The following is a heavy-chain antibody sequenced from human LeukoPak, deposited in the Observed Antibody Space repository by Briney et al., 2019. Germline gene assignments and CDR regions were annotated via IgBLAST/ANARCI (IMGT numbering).Heavy chain of an antibody. J-gene: IGHJ5*02. CDR3: ARRGSSGSPEDL. CDR1: GRPISGFY. V-gene: IGHV4-59*08. CDR2: IFYSGTT. D-gene: IGHD6-19*01. Sequence: PSEIRSLTCTVSGRPISGFYSTWIRQPPGKGLEWIGYIFYSGTTNPTNYNPSLQSRVTISVDTSKNQFFLKLNSVTAADTGVYYCARRGSSGSPEDLWGQGTLVTVSS.